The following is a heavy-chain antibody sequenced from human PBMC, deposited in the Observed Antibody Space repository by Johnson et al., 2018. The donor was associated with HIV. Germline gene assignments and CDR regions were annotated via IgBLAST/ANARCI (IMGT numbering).Heavy chain of an antibody. CDR1: GFTFSNYG. CDR3: AREDRFDLVDAFDL. V-gene: IGHV3-30*19. Sequence: VQLVESGGGVVQPGGSLRLSCAASGFTFSNYGMHCVRQAPGKGLQLVAVISYDGRSEFYADSVKGRFSISKDSSQNMVFLQMNSLRPDDTAVYYCAREDRFDLVDAFDLWGQGTMVTVSS. D-gene: IGHD3-9*01. J-gene: IGHJ3*01. CDR2: ISYDGRSE.